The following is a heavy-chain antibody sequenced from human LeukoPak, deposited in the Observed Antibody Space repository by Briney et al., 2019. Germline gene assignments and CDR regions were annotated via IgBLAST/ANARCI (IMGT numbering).Heavy chain of an antibody. V-gene: IGHV4-39*01. D-gene: IGHD3-9*01. CDR1: GGSISSSSYY. CDR3: ASLLRYLNY. CDR2: IYYSGST. Sequence: PSETLSLTRTVSGGSISSSSYYWGWIRQPPGKGLEWIGNIYYSGSTYYNPSLKSRVTISVDTSKNQFSLKLSSVTAADTAVYYCASLLRYLNYWGQGTLVTVSS. J-gene: IGHJ4*02.